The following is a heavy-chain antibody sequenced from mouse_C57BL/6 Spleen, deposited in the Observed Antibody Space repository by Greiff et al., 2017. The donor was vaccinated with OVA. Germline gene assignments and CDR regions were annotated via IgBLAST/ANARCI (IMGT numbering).Heavy chain of an antibody. J-gene: IGHJ3*01. V-gene: IGHV1-59*01. D-gene: IGHD2-4*01. Sequence: VQLQQPGAELVRPGTSVKLSCKASGYTFTSYWMHWVKQRPGQGLEWIGVIDPSDSYTNYNQKFKGKATLTVDTSSSTAYMQLSSLTSEDSAVYYCANDYDPCAYWGQGTLVTVSA. CDR2: IDPSDSYT. CDR1: GYTFTSYW. CDR3: ANDYDPCAY.